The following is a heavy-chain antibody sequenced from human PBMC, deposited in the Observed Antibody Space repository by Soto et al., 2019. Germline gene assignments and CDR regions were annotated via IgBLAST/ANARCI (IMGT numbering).Heavy chain of an antibody. CDR3: ARVAEIVVVVAAWYYFDY. CDR2: INAGNGNT. J-gene: IGHJ4*02. V-gene: IGHV1-3*01. D-gene: IGHD2-15*01. CDR1: GYTFTSYA. Sequence: QVQLVQSGAEVKKPGASVKVSCKASGYTFTSYAMHWVRQAPGQRLEWMGWINAGNGNTKYSQKFQGRVTITRDTSASTAYMELSSLRSEDTAVYYCARVAEIVVVVAAWYYFDYWGQGTLVTVSS.